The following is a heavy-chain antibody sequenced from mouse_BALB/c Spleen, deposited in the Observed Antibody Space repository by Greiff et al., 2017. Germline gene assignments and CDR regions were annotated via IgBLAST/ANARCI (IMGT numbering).Heavy chain of an antibody. CDR2: IYPGDGDT. J-gene: IGHJ4*01. D-gene: IGHD2-1*01. CDR3: ARFLPYYAMDY. V-gene: IGHV1-80*01. Sequence: VKLQESGAELVRPGSSVKISCKASGYAFSSYWMNWVKQRPGQGLEWIGQIYPGDGDTNYNGKFKGKATLTADKSSSTAYMQLSSLTSEDSAVYFCARFLPYYAMDYWGQGTSVTVSS. CDR1: GYAFSSYW.